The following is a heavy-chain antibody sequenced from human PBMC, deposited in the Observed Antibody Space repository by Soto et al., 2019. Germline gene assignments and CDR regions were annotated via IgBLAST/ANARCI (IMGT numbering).Heavy chain of an antibody. V-gene: IGHV3-7*03. J-gene: IGHJ6*02. CDR2: IKQDGSEK. D-gene: IGHD4-17*01. Sequence: LRLSCAASGFTFSSYWMSWVRQAPGKGLEWVANIKQDGSEKYYVDSVKGRFTISRDNAKNSLYLQMNSLRAEDTAVYYCARVTTVALYYYYYYGMDVWGQGTTVTVSS. CDR3: ARVTTVALYYYYYYGMDV. CDR1: GFTFSSYW.